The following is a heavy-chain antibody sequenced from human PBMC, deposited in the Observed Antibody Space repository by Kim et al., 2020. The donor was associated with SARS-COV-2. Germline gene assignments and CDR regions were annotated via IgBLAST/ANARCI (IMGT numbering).Heavy chain of an antibody. J-gene: IGHJ4*02. CDR3: ARDAHGYYDSSGYSPFDY. Sequence: ASVKVSCKASGYTFTSYYMHWVQQAPGQGLEWMGIINPSGGSTSYAQKFQGRVTMTRDTSTSTVYMELSSLRSEDTAVYYCARDAHGYYDSSGYSPFDYWGQGTLVTVSS. D-gene: IGHD3-22*01. CDR2: INPSGGST. V-gene: IGHV1-46*01. CDR1: GYTFTSYY.